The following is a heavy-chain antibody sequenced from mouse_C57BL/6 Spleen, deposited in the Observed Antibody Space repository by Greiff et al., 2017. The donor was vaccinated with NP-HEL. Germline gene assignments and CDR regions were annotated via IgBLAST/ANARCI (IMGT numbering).Heavy chain of an antibody. CDR3: AREDYYGSSYVDD. V-gene: IGHV1-64*01. CDR2: INPNSGST. CDR1: GYTFTSYW. Sequence: QVQLQQPGAELVKPGASVKLSCKASGYTFTSYWMHWVKQRPGQGLEWLGMINPNSGSTNYNEKFKSKATLTVDKSSSTAYMKLSSLTSEDSAVYDCAREDYYGSSYVDDWGQGTTLTVSS. D-gene: IGHD1-1*01. J-gene: IGHJ2*01.